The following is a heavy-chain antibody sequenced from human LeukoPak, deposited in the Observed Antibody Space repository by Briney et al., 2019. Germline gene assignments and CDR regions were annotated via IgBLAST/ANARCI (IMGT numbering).Heavy chain of an antibody. J-gene: IGHJ6*02. V-gene: IGHV3-23*01. Sequence: GGSLRLSCAASGFIFSSYSMSWVRQAPGKGLEWVSVITGSGGNTYYADSVKGRFTISKDNSKDTVYLQMSSLRVDDTAVYYCAKAASSSWPSYYYGMDVWGQGTTVTVSS. CDR2: ITGSGGNT. CDR1: GFIFSSYS. D-gene: IGHD6-13*01. CDR3: AKAASSSWPSYYYGMDV.